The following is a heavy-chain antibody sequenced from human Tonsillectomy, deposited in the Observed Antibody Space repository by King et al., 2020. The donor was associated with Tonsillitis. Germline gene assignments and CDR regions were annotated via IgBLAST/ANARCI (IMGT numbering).Heavy chain of an antibody. Sequence: VQLVESGGGVVQPGRSLRLSCAVSGFTFSSYAMHWVRQAPGQGLGWVAVVSNEGDSKYYADSVKGRFTISRDNSKNTLYLQMNSLRPEDTAVYYCAREGSGEFDPWGQGTLVTVSS. CDR1: GFTFSSYA. D-gene: IGHD3-10*01. CDR2: VSNEGDSK. J-gene: IGHJ5*02. V-gene: IGHV3-30-3*01. CDR3: AREGSGEFDP.